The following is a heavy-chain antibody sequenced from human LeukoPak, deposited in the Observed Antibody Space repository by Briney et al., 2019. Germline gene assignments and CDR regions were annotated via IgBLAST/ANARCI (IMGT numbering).Heavy chain of an antibody. Sequence: ASVKVSCKASGYTFTNYAMNWVRQAPGQGLEWMGWINTNTGNPTYAQGFTGRFVFSFDTSVSTAYLQISSLKAEDTAVYYCARARSGWAADAFDIWGQGTMVTVSS. D-gene: IGHD6-19*01. CDR1: GYTFTNYA. V-gene: IGHV7-4-1*02. J-gene: IGHJ3*02. CDR3: ARARSGWAADAFDI. CDR2: INTNTGNP.